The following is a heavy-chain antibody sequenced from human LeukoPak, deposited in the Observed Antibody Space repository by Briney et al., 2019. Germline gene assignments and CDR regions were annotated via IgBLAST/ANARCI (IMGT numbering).Heavy chain of an antibody. Sequence: GGSLRLSCAASGFTVSSNYTSWVRQAPGKGLEWVSVIYSGGSTYYADSVKGRFTISRDNSKNTLYLQMNSLRAEDTAVYYCAREPLYPGIAVATEAFDIWGQGTMVTVSS. CDR3: AREPLYPGIAVATEAFDI. V-gene: IGHV3-53*01. CDR2: IYSGGST. J-gene: IGHJ3*02. CDR1: GFTVSSNY. D-gene: IGHD6-19*01.